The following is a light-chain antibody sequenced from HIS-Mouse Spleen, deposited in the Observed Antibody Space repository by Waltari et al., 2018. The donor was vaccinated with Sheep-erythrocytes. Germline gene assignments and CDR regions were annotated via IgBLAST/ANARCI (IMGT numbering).Light chain of an antibody. Sequence: QSALTQPRSVSGSPGQSVTLSCTGNSTDVGGDKYVPWYQQHPGKAPKLMIYDLSKRPSGVPDRFSGSKSGNTASLTISGLQAEDEADYYCCSYAGSYNHVFATGTKVTVL. J-gene: IGLJ1*01. CDR2: DLS. V-gene: IGLV2-11*01. CDR3: CSYAGSYNHV. CDR1: STDVGGDKY.